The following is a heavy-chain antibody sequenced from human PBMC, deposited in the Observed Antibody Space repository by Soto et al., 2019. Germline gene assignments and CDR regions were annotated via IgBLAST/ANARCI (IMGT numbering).Heavy chain of an antibody. CDR1: GFTFSIYA. Sequence: PGGSLRLSCAASGFTFSIYAMSLVRQAPGKGLEWVSGMSGSGGSTYYADSVKGRFTISRDNSKNTLYLQMNSLRAEDTAVYYCAKEFAPYDSWGQGTLVTVYS. J-gene: IGHJ4*02. CDR3: AKEFAPYDS. V-gene: IGHV3-23*01. CDR2: MSGSGGST.